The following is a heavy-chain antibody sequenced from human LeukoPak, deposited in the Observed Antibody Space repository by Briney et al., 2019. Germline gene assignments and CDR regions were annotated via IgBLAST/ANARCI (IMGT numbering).Heavy chain of an antibody. CDR3: ARRANRISFSFDY. CDR2: ISSSSSTI. Sequence: GGSLRLSCAASGFTFSSYAMSWVRQAPGKGLEWVSYISSSSSTIYYADSVKGRFTISRDNAKNSLYLQMNSLRAEDTAVYYCARRANRISFSFDYWGQGTLVTVSS. V-gene: IGHV3-48*04. D-gene: IGHD2-15*01. J-gene: IGHJ4*02. CDR1: GFTFSSYA.